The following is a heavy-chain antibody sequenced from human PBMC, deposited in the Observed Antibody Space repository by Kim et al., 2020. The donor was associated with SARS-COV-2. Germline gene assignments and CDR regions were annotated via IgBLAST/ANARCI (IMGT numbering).Heavy chain of an antibody. CDR2: INHSGST. D-gene: IGHD3-22*01. CDR1: GGSFSGYY. J-gene: IGHJ6*02. Sequence: SETLSLTCAVYGGSFSGYYWSWIRQPPGKGLEWIGEINHSGSTNYNPSLKSRVTISVDTSKNQFSLKLSSVTAADTAVYYCARGRTWRITMIVVARNYGMDVWGQGTTVTVSS. CDR3: ARGRTWRITMIVVARNYGMDV. V-gene: IGHV4-34*01.